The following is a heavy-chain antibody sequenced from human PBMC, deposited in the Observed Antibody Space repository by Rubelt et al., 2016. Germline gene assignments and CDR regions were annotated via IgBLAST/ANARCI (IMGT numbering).Heavy chain of an antibody. CDR3: AADLGQWRVGLY. CDR1: GFTFTSSA. J-gene: IGHJ4*02. V-gene: IGHV1-58*02. CDR2: IVVGSGNT. Sequence: QMQLVQSGPEVKKPGTSVKVSCKASGFTFTSSAMQWVRQARGQRLEWIGWIVVGSGNTNYAQNVPGRFTITRDMVKSTAYMGLSSRGSEDSAVYYCAADLGQWRVGLYWGQGTLVTVSS. D-gene: IGHD6-19*01.